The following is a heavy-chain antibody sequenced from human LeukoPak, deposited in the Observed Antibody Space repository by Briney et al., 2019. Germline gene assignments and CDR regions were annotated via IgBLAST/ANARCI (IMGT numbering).Heavy chain of an antibody. D-gene: IGHD3-10*01. CDR1: GYTFTSYA. J-gene: IGHJ3*02. CDR3: ARAGLLWFGEFGAFDI. CDR2: INAGNGNT. V-gene: IGHV1-3*03. Sequence: ASVKVSCKASGYTFTSYAMHWVRQAPGQRLEWTGWINAGNGNTKYSQEFQGRVTITRDTSASTAYMELSSLRSEDMAVYYCARAGLLWFGEFGAFDIWGQGTMVTVSS.